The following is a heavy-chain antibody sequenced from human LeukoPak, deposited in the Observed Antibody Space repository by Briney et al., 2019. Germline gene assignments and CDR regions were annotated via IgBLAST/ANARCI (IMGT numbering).Heavy chain of an antibody. D-gene: IGHD3-10*01. J-gene: IGHJ4*02. CDR2: ISYDGSNK. Sequence: GSLRLSCAASGFTFSSYAMHWVRQAPGKGLEWVAVISYDGSNKCYADSVKGRFTISRDNSKNTLYLQMNSLRAEDTAMFYCARDPLGASHYFDYWGQGTLVTVSS. CDR1: GFTFSSYA. V-gene: IGHV3-30-3*01. CDR3: ARDPLGASHYFDY.